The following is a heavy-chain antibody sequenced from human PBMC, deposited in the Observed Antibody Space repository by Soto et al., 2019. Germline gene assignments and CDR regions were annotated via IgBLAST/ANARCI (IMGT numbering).Heavy chain of an antibody. CDR1: EFTLSNYD. J-gene: IGHJ4*02. CDR2: ISYGGGTT. D-gene: IGHD3-22*01. V-gene: IGHV3-23*01. CDR3: AKNPGYYYDSTGYHFDY. Sequence: PGGSLRLSCAASEFTLSNYDMSWVRQAPGKGLEWVSAISYGGGTTYYADSVKGRFTISRDNSKNTLYLQMNSLRAEDTAVYYCAKNPGYYYDSTGYHFDYWGQGT.